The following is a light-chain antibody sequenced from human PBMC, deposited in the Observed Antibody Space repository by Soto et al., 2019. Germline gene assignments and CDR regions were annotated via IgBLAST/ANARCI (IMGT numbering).Light chain of an antibody. J-gene: IGLJ1*01. CDR2: EVN. V-gene: IGLV2-23*02. CDR3: CSFAGSGTYV. CDR1: SSDVGSHNL. Sequence: QSVLPRPASVSGSPGQSITISCPGTSSDVGSHNLVSWYQQHPGKAPKLIIYEVNKRPSGVSNRFSGSKSGNTASLTIFGLQTEDEADYYCCSFAGSGTYVFGTGTKVTVL.